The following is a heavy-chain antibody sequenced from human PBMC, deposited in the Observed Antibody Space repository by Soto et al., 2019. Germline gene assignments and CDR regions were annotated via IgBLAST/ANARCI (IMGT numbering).Heavy chain of an antibody. CDR2: MNPRSGGS. V-gene: IGHV1-2*02. D-gene: IGHD4-4*01. CDR3: ARSHDSTSYPLDL. Sequence: ASVKVSCKASGYTFTNYYMHWLRQAPGQGLEWMGWMNPRSGGSKYAQAFQDRVTMTRDASISTAYMEMTSLRHGDTAVYFCARSHDSTSYPLDLWGPGTLGTVS. CDR1: GYTFTNYY. J-gene: IGHJ5*02.